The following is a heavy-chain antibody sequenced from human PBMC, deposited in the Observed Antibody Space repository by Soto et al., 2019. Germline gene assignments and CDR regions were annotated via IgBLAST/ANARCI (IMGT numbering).Heavy chain of an antibody. Sequence: SLRLSCAASGFTFSSYAMHWVRQAPGRGLEWVAVISYDGSNKYYADSVKGRFTISRDNSKNTLYLQMNSLRAEDTAVYYCARDRVESGYPEYFQHWGQGTLVTVSS. CDR2: ISYDGSNK. J-gene: IGHJ1*01. CDR1: GFTFSSYA. V-gene: IGHV3-30*14. CDR3: ARDRVESGYPEYFQH. D-gene: IGHD3-22*01.